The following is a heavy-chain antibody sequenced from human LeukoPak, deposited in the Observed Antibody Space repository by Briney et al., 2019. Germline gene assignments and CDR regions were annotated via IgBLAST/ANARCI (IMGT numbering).Heavy chain of an antibody. CDR2: ISYDGSNK. CDR1: GFTFSSYA. D-gene: IGHD2-2*01. CDR3: ARETIVVVPAATPLDY. Sequence: GGPLRLSCAASGFTFSSYAMHWVRQAPGKGLEWVAVISYDGSNKYYADSVKGRFTISRDNSKNTLYLQMNSLRAEDTAVYYCARETIVVVPAATPLDYWGQGTLVTVSS. J-gene: IGHJ4*02. V-gene: IGHV3-30-3*01.